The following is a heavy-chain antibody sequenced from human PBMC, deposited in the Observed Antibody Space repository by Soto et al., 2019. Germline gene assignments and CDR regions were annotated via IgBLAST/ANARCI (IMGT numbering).Heavy chain of an antibody. D-gene: IGHD4-17*01. CDR2: IRSKANNYAT. V-gene: IGHV3-73*01. J-gene: IGHJ4*02. CDR3: TRGYGDYVRDY. Sequence: EVQLVESGGGLFQPGESLKLSCAVSGFTFSGSAMHWVRQASGKGLGWVGRIRSKANNYATAYAASLKGRFTISRDDSKNTAYLQMNSLKSEDTAVYYCTRGYGDYVRDYWGQGTLVTVSS. CDR1: GFTFSGSA.